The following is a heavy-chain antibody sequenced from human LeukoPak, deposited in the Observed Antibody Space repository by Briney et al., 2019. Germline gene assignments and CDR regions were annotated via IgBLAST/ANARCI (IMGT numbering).Heavy chain of an antibody. D-gene: IGHD3-22*01. CDR3: ARDSRVVVITTSHDY. CDR2: IKEDGSEK. Sequence: GGSLRLSCAASGFTFSTYWMSWVRQAPGKGLEWVANIKEDGSEKYYGDSVKGRFTISRDNAKNSMYLEMNSLRVEDTAVYYCARDSRVVVITTSHDYWGQGTLVTASS. CDR1: GFTFSTYW. V-gene: IGHV3-7*01. J-gene: IGHJ4*02.